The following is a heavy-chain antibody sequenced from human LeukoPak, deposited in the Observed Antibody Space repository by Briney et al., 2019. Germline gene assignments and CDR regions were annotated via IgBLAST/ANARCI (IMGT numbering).Heavy chain of an antibody. V-gene: IGHV1-69*13. Sequence: SVKVSCKASGGTLSSYAISWVRQAPGQGLEWMGGIIPIFGTANYAQKFQGRVTITADESTSTAYMELSSLRSEDTAVYYCARGPFGGEYLVDYWGQGTLVTVSS. CDR2: IIPIFGTA. CDR3: ARGPFGGEYLVDY. CDR1: GGTLSSYA. J-gene: IGHJ4*02. D-gene: IGHD3-16*01.